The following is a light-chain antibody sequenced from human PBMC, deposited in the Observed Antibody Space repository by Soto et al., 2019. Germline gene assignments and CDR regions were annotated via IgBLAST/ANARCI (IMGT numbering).Light chain of an antibody. V-gene: IGLV2-14*01. J-gene: IGLJ1*01. CDR1: SSDVGGYNY. CDR2: EVS. Sequence: QSALTQPASVSGSPGQSTTISCTGTSSDVGGYNYVSSYQQHPGKAPKLMIYEVSNRPSEVSNRFSGSKSGNTASLTISGLQAEDEADYYCSAYTSSSTDVFGTGTKLTVL. CDR3: SAYTSSSTDV.